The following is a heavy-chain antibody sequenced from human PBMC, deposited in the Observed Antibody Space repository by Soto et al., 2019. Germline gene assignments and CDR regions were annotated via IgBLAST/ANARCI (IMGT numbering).Heavy chain of an antibody. Sequence: LSLTCTVSGGSISSGGCYWSWIRKHPGKGLEWIGYIYSSGTTYYNPSLKSRITMSVDTPKNQFSLKLSSVTAADTAVYYCARESLSSGYYLGIDFWGQGTLVTVSS. CDR2: IYSSGTT. V-gene: IGHV4-31*03. CDR1: GGSISSGGCY. CDR3: ARESLSSGYYLGIDF. J-gene: IGHJ4*02. D-gene: IGHD6-19*01.